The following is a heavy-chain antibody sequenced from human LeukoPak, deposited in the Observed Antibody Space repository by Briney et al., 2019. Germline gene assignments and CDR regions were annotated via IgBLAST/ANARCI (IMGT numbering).Heavy chain of an antibody. Sequence: GGSLRLSCAASGFTFSSYWMSWVRQAPGKGLEWVANIKQDGSEKYYVDSVKGRFTISRDNAKNSLYLQMHSLRAEDTAVYYCVRAEVGTTLKYYYYYMDVWGKGTTVTVSS. CDR1: GFTFSSYW. D-gene: IGHD1-26*01. J-gene: IGHJ6*03. V-gene: IGHV3-7*01. CDR3: VRAEVGTTLKYYYYYMDV. CDR2: IKQDGSEK.